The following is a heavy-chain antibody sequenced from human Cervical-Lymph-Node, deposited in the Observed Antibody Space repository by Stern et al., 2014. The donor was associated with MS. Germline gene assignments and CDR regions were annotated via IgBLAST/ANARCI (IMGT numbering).Heavy chain of an antibody. CDR1: GFTFSSYG. D-gene: IGHD3-10*01. CDR3: VKRGITEVRGVRLGDY. CDR2: ISYDGSDT. Sequence: QVQLVQSGGGVVQPGRSLRLTCKVSGFTFSSYGMHWVRQAPGKGLEWVAVISYDGSDTYYVESVKGRFTISRDNSKSKLYLEMRSLRPEDTAVYYCVKRGITEVRGVRLGDYWGPGTLVIVSS. J-gene: IGHJ4*02. V-gene: IGHV3-30*18.